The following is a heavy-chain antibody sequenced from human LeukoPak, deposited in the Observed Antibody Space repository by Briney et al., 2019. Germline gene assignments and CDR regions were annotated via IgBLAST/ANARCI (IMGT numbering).Heavy chain of an antibody. CDR3: AKGGYSYGSGYFDY. CDR2: ISSSSTYI. Sequence: GGSLRLSCAASGFTFSTYSMNWVRQAPGKGLEWVSSISSSSTYIYYGDSVKGRFTISRDDAKNSLYLQMNSLRAEDTAVYYCAKGGYSYGSGYFDYWGQGTLVTVSS. CDR1: GFTFSTYS. J-gene: IGHJ4*02. V-gene: IGHV3-21*01. D-gene: IGHD5-18*01.